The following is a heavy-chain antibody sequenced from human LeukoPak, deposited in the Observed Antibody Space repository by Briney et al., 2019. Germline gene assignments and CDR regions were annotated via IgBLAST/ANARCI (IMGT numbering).Heavy chain of an antibody. V-gene: IGHV1-69*05. D-gene: IGHD3-22*01. J-gene: IGHJ4*02. CDR1: GGTFSSYA. CDR3: ASLFLSSSGSPGYFDY. Sequence: ASVKVSCKASGGTFSSYAISWVRQAPGQGLEWMGGIIPIFGTANYAQKYQGRVTITTDESTSTAYMELSSLRSEDTAVYYCASLFLSSSGSPGYFDYWGQGTLVTVSS. CDR2: IIPIFGTA.